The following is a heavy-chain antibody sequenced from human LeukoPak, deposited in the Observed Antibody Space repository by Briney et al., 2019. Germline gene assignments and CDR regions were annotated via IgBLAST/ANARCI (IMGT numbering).Heavy chain of an antibody. Sequence: PSETLSLTCSVPGVSFANHYWSWIRQPPPKGLEWIGHLYYSGSTTYNPSLESRVTMSVDPSRKQLSLKLSSVAAADTALYFCAGGRGSPYYVEAFHVWGHGTMVTVSS. V-gene: IGHV4-59*11. CDR1: GVSFANHY. J-gene: IGHJ3*01. CDR3: AGGRGSPYYVEAFHV. D-gene: IGHD3-3*01. CDR2: LYYSGST.